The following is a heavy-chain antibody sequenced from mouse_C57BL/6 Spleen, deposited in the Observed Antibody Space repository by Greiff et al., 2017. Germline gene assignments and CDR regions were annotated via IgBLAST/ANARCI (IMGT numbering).Heavy chain of an antibody. V-gene: IGHV3-6*01. J-gene: IGHJ1*03. Sequence: DVQLQESGPGLVKPSQSLSLTCSVTGYSITSGYYWNWIRQFPGNKLEWMGYISYDGSNNYNPSLKNRISITRDTSKNQFFLKLNSVTTEDTATYYCARAADDWYFDVWGTGTTVTVSS. CDR2: ISYDGSN. CDR3: ARAADDWYFDV. CDR1: GYSITSGYY.